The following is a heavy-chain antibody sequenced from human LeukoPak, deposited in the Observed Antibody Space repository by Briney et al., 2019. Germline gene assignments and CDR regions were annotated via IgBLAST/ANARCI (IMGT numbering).Heavy chain of an antibody. J-gene: IGHJ4*02. CDR3: ATLVATTQFDY. V-gene: IGHV3-7*01. CDR1: GFTFSSYW. CDR2: IKQDGSEK. D-gene: IGHD5-12*01. Sequence: GGSLRLSCAASGFTFSSYWMSWVRQGPGKGLEWVANIKQDGSEKYYVDSMKGRFTVSRDNAKNSLYLQMNSLRAEDTAVYYCATLVATTQFDYWGQGTLVTVSS.